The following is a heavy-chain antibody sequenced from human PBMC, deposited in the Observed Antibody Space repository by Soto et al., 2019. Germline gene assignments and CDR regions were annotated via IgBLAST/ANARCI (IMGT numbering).Heavy chain of an antibody. CDR2: MNPNSGNT. J-gene: IGHJ6*02. Sequence: QVQRVQSGAEVKKPGASVNVSCKASGYTFTSYDINWVRQATGQGLEGMGGMNPNSGNTGYAQKFQGGDTKTRNTTRSTAYMELSSRRSEDTAVYYCARENTSYGMDVWGQGTTVTVSS. V-gene: IGHV1-8*01. CDR1: GYTFTSYD. CDR3: ARENTSYGMDV.